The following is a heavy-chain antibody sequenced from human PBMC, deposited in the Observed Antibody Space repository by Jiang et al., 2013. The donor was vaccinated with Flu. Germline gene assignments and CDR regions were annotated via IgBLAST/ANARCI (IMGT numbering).Heavy chain of an antibody. CDR3: VRDGDYYDSSGHDAFDI. J-gene: IGHJ3*02. Sequence: SGAEVKKPGASVKVSCKASGYTFTSYYVHWVRQAPGQGLEWMGIINPSGGSTTYARKFQGRVTMTRDRSTSTVYMELRSLRSDDTGVYYCVRDGDYYDSSGHDAFDIWGQGTMV. CDR2: INPSGGST. D-gene: IGHD3-22*01. CDR1: GYTFTSYY. V-gene: IGHV1-46*01.